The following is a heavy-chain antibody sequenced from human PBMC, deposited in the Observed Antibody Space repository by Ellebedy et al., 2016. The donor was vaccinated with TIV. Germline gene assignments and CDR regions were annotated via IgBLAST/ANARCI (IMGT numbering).Heavy chain of an antibody. CDR3: ARHISNGGAFDI. CDR1: GYSFTSYW. Sequence: GGSLRLSXKGSGYSFTSYWIGLVRQMPGKGLEWMGIIYPGDSDTRYSPSFQGQVTISADKSISTAYLQWSSLKASNTAMYYCARHISNGGAFDIWGQGTMVTVSS. J-gene: IGHJ3*02. V-gene: IGHV5-51*01. CDR2: IYPGDSDT. D-gene: IGHD1-14*01.